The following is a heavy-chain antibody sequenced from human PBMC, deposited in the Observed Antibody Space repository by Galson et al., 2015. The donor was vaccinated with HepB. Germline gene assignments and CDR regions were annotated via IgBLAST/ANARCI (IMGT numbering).Heavy chain of an antibody. CDR1: GYTFSNYG. CDR3: ARDETYYDDSSGYYSGTLFDY. CDR2: ISAYHGNT. J-gene: IGHJ4*02. Sequence: SVKVSCKASGYTFSNYGVTWVRQAPGQGLEWVGWISAYHGNTNYAQRFKGRFTMTPDTSTSAAYMELRGLKSDDPAVYYCARDETYYDDSSGYYSGTLFDYWGQGTLVTVSS. V-gene: IGHV1-18*01. D-gene: IGHD3-22*01.